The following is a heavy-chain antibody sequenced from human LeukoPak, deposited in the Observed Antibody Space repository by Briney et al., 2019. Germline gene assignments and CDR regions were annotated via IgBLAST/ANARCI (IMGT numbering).Heavy chain of an antibody. J-gene: IGHJ4*02. D-gene: IGHD6-19*01. Sequence: SETLSLTCTVSGGSLSNFYWSWVRHPPGKGLEWLGYIHSSGSTYYNPSLKSRVAISADTSKNQFSLKLNSVTAADTAMYYCARGGWSLDYWGPGTLVTVSS. CDR2: IHSSGST. CDR3: ARGGWSLDY. V-gene: IGHV4-59*01. CDR1: GGSLSNFY.